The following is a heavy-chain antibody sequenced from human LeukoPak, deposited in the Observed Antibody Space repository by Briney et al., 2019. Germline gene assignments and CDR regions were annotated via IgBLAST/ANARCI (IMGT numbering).Heavy chain of an antibody. CDR1: GYTFTSYG. Sequence: ASVKVSCKASGYTFTSYGISWVRQAPGQGLEWMGWISAYNGNTNYAQKLQGRVTMTTDTSTSTAYMELRSLRSDDTAVYYCSRLTYYDFWSGYLGAFDIWGQGTMVTVSS. V-gene: IGHV1-18*01. D-gene: IGHD3-3*01. J-gene: IGHJ3*02. CDR3: SRLTYYDFWSGYLGAFDI. CDR2: ISAYNGNT.